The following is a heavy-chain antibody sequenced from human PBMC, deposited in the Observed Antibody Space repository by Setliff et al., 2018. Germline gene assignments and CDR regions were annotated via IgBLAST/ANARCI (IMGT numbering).Heavy chain of an antibody. CDR2: INHSGST. V-gene: IGHV4-34*01. J-gene: IGHJ3*02. D-gene: IGHD3-22*01. CDR3: ARGRERITMIVVVTSGAFDI. Sequence: SETLSLTCAVYGGSFSGYYWSWIRQPPGKGLEWIGEINHSGSTNYNPSLKSRVTISVDTSKNQFSLKLSSVTAADTAVYYCARGRERITMIVVVTSGAFDIWGQGTMVTVSS. CDR1: GGSFSGYY.